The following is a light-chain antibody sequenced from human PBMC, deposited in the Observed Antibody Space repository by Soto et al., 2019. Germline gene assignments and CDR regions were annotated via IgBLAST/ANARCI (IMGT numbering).Light chain of an antibody. V-gene: IGKV3-15*01. CDR1: QSVSSN. Sequence: EIVMTQSPATLSVSPGERATLSCRASQSVSSNLAWYQQKPGQAPRLLIYDASTRATGISARFSGSGSGTEFTLTISSLQSEEFAVYYCQQYNNWPPHTFGQGTKLEIK. CDR2: DAS. CDR3: QQYNNWPPHT. J-gene: IGKJ2*01.